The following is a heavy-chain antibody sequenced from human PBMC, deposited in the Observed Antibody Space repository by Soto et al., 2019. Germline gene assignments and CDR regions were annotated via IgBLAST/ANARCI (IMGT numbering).Heavy chain of an antibody. CDR3: AKATSYSGYSSGWGFDY. Sequence: EVQLLESGGGLVQPGGSLRLSCAASGFTFTSYAMSWVRQFPGKGLEWVSGISGSGVDTYYADSVKGRFTISRDNSKNTLFLQMNRLRGDDTALYYCAKATSYSGYSSGWGFDYWGQGTLVTVSS. CDR2: ISGSGVDT. CDR1: GFTFTSYA. D-gene: IGHD6-19*01. J-gene: IGHJ4*02. V-gene: IGHV3-23*01.